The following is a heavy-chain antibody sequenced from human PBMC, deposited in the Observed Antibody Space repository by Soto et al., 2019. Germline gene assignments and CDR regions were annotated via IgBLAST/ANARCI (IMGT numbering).Heavy chain of an antibody. Sequence: GGSLRLSCEASGFTFDNYVMTWVRQAPGKGLEWVSAISGNSGFSWYADSVKGRFTLSRDNFKNTLYLEMNNLRAEDTAVYFCARVDDWNNARSFDRWGQVPLVTVSS. D-gene: IGHD1-1*01. CDR1: GFTFDNYV. J-gene: IGHJ5*02. CDR2: ISGNSGFS. V-gene: IGHV3-23*01. CDR3: ARVDDWNNARSFDR.